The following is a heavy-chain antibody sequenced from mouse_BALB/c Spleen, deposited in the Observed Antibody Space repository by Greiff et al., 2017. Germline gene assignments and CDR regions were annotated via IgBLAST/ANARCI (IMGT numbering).Heavy chain of an antibody. CDR1: GYTFTSYW. J-gene: IGHJ2*01. CDR3: ARWVIADY. Sequence: VQLQQSGAELAKPGASVKMSCKASGYTFTSYWMHWVKQRPGQGLEWIGYINPSTGYTEYNQKFKDKATLTADKSSSTAYMQLSSLTSEDSAVYYCARWVIADYWGQGTTLTVSS. D-gene: IGHD2-13*01. V-gene: IGHV1-7*01. CDR2: INPSTGYT.